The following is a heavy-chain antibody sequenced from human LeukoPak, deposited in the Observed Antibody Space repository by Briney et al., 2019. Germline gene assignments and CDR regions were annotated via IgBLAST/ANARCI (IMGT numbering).Heavy chain of an antibody. CDR1: GFTFSSYW. D-gene: IGHD1-26*01. J-gene: IGHJ4*02. CDR3: ARGPTPGDFDF. Sequence: PGGSLRLSCAASGFTFSSYWMHWVRQAPGKGLVWVSRINSDGSNTIYADSVKGRFTISRDNSKNTLSLQMNSLRGVDTAVYYCARGPTPGDFDFWGQGTLVTVSS. V-gene: IGHV3-74*01. CDR2: INSDGSNT.